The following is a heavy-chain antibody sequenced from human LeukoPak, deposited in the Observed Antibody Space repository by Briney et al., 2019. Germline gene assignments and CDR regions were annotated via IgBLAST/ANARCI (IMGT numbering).Heavy chain of an antibody. Sequence: SETLFLTCTVSGGSINSSSYYWGWIRQPPGRRLEWLGSISYDGSTYYNPSLNSRLTISVDTSKNQFSLKLRSVTAADTAVYYCARHATALITYYFDYWGQGTLVTVSS. CDR3: ARHATALITYYFDY. CDR1: GGSINSSSYY. V-gene: IGHV4-39*01. D-gene: IGHD1-14*01. CDR2: ISYDGST. J-gene: IGHJ4*02.